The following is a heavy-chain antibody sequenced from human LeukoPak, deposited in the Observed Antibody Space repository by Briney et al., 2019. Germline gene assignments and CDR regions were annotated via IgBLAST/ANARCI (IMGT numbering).Heavy chain of an antibody. CDR1: GFPFSSYW. D-gene: IGHD5-24*01. CDR3: TRVGYIDEGIDY. Sequence: GGSLRLSCVASGFPFSSYWLTWVGQAPGKGLEWVANIKQDGSKKSYVDSVKGRFTISRDNAKNSLYLQMNSLRAEDTAIYYCTRVGYIDEGIDYWGQGTLVTVSS. J-gene: IGHJ4*02. V-gene: IGHV3-7*04. CDR2: IKQDGSKK.